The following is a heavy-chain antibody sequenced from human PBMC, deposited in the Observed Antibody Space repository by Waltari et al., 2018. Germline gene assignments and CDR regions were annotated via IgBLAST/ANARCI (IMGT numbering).Heavy chain of an antibody. D-gene: IGHD2-15*01. J-gene: IGHJ4*02. CDR2: IDYSVST. V-gene: IGHV4-39*07. CDR1: GGSISSSSYY. CDR3: ARGSGGSCYSG. Sequence: QLQLQESGPGLVKPSETLSLTCTVSGGSISSSSYYWGWIRQPPGKGLEWIGSIDYSVSTSYNPSLKSRVTISVDTSKNQFSLKLSSVTAADTAVDYCARGSGGSCYSGWGQGTLVTVSS.